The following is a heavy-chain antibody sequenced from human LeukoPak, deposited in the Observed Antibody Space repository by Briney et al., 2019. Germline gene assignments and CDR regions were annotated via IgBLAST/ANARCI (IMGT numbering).Heavy chain of an antibody. CDR3: ARGGGHLSY. D-gene: IGHD1-26*01. V-gene: IGHV4-34*01. Sequence: SETLSLTCAVYGGSFSGYYWSWIRQPPGKGLEWIGEINHSGSTNYNPSLKSRVTISVDTSKNQFSLKLSSVTAADTAVYYCARGGGHLSYWGQGTLVTVSS. CDR2: INHSGST. CDR1: GGSFSGYY. J-gene: IGHJ4*02.